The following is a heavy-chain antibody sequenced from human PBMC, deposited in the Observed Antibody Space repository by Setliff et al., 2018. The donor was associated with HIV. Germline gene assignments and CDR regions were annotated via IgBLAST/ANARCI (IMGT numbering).Heavy chain of an antibody. D-gene: IGHD3-10*01. J-gene: IGHJ3*02. CDR1: SGSISSGGYF. V-gene: IGHV4-31*02. Sequence: SETLSLTCTVSSGSISSGGYFWGWIRQHPGKGLEWIGYIYYTGSTYYNPSLKSRVTISIDTSKNQFSLNLSSVTAADSAVYYCAKLSRLTSLRNAFDTWGQGAVVTVSS. CDR2: IYYTGST. CDR3: AKLSRLTSLRNAFDT.